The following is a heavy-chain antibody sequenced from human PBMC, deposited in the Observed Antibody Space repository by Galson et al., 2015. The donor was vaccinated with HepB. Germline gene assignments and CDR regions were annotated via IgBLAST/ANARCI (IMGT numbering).Heavy chain of an antibody. V-gene: IGHV3-30-3*01. D-gene: IGHD2-8*01. CDR2: ISYDGSNK. CDR1: GFTFSSYA. J-gene: IGHJ4*02. CDR3: ARVGVEDIVLMVYATEIDY. Sequence: SLRLSCAASGFTFSSYAMHWVRQAPGKGLEWVAVISYDGSNKYYADSVKGRFTISRDNSKNTLYLQMNSLRAEDTAVYYCARVGVEDIVLMVYATEIDYWGQGTLVTASS.